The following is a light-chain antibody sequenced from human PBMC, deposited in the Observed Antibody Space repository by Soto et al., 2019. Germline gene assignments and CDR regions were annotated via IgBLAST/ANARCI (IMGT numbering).Light chain of an antibody. J-gene: IGKJ5*01. CDR2: GAS. Sequence: EIVLTQSPGTLSLFPGERATLSCRASQSLITRYLAWYQQKPGQAPRLLIYGASSRATGIPDRFSGSGSGTDFTLTISRLEPEDFAVYSCQQYGTSPTFGRGTQLEIK. CDR1: QSLITRY. CDR3: QQYGTSPT. V-gene: IGKV3-20*01.